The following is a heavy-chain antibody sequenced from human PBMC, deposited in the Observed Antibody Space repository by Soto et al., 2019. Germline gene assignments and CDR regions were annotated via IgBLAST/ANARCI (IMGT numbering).Heavy chain of an antibody. CDR2: IIPILGIA. CDR3: AGRSDGDYGDFDY. CDR1: GGTFSSYI. J-gene: IGHJ4*02. Sequence: QVQLVQSGAEVKKPGSSVKVSCKASGGTFSSYIISWVRQAHGQGLEWMGRIIPILGIANYAQKFQGRVTITADKSTSTSYMELSSLRPEATAVYYCAGRSDGDYGDFDYWGQGTLVTVSS. D-gene: IGHD4-17*01. V-gene: IGHV1-69*02.